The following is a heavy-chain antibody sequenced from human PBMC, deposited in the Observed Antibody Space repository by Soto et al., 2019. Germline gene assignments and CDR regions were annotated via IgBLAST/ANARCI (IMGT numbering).Heavy chain of an antibody. V-gene: IGHV1-18*01. CDR3: ARSFGSSWSPDAFDI. D-gene: IGHD6-13*01. CDR2: ISAYNGNT. J-gene: IGHJ3*02. CDR1: GYTFTSYG. Sequence: ASVKVSCKAAGYTFTSYGISWVRQAPGQGLEWMGWISAYNGNTNYAQKLQGRVTMTTDTSTSTAYMELRSLRSDDTAVYYCARSFGSSWSPDAFDIWGQGTMVTVSS.